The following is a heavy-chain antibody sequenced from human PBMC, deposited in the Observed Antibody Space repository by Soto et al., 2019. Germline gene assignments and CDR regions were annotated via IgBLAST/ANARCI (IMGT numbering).Heavy chain of an antibody. Sequence: QLQLQESGPGLVKPSETLSLTCTVSNGSISSSNYYWAWIRQPPGKGLEWIGGIYYSGTTYYKPPLKSLLTITVATSMNQFSLRLTSVPAADTAVYYCARRDFYGGNFDLWGRGTLVTVSS. V-gene: IGHV4-39*01. D-gene: IGHD3-16*01. CDR2: IYYSGTT. CDR1: NGSISSSNYY. CDR3: ARRDFYGGNFDL. J-gene: IGHJ2*01.